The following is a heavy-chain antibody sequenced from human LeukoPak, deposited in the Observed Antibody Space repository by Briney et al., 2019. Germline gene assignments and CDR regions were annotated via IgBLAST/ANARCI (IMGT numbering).Heavy chain of an antibody. Sequence: PGGSLRLSCAASGFNFNRFGMHWVRQAPGKGLEWVAHIRNDGSIQAYAASVKGRFTISRDNFKNTLYLQMIGLRDEDTALYYCVKEETGTFPGAYWSQGTLVTVSS. CDR2: IRNDGSIQ. CDR3: VKEETGTFPGAY. D-gene: IGHD1/OR15-1a*01. CDR1: GFNFNRFG. J-gene: IGHJ4*02. V-gene: IGHV3-30*02.